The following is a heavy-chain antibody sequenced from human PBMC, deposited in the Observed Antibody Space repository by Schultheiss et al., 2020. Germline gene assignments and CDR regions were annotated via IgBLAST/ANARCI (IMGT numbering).Heavy chain of an antibody. Sequence: SETLSLTCAVYGGSFSGYYWSWIRQPPGKGLEWIGEINHSGSTNYNPSLKSRVTISVDTSKNQFSLKLSSVTAADTAVYYCARDGTSYYYDSSGYLNDQYDFDYWGQGTLVTVSS. D-gene: IGHD3-22*01. CDR1: GGSFSGYY. J-gene: IGHJ4*02. CDR3: ARDGTSYYYDSSGYLNDQYDFDY. V-gene: IGHV4-34*01. CDR2: INHSGST.